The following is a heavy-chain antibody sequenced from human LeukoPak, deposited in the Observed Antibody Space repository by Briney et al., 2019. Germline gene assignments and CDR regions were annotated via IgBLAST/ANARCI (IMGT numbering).Heavy chain of an antibody. D-gene: IGHD2-15*01. CDR1: GFTFSSYA. CDR3: ARDDRYCSGGSCFARSHNFDY. V-gene: IGHV3-30*04. Sequence: GGSLRLSCAASGFTFSSYAMHWVRQAPGKGLEWVAVISYDGSNKYYADSVKSRFTISRDNSKNTLYLQMNSLRAEDTAVYYCARDDRYCSGGSCFARSHNFDYWGQGTLVTVSS. CDR2: ISYDGSNK. J-gene: IGHJ4*02.